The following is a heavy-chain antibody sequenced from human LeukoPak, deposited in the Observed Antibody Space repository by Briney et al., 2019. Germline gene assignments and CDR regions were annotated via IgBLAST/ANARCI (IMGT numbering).Heavy chain of an antibody. J-gene: IGHJ4*02. CDR2: ISSSSSYI. D-gene: IGHD6-13*01. CDR3: ARGIAAAGSAFDY. Sequence: PGGSLRLSCAASGFTFSSYSMIWVRQAPGKGLEWVSSISSSSSYIYYADSVKGRFTISRDNAKNSLYLQMNSLRAEDTAVYYCARGIAAAGSAFDYWGQGTLVTVSS. V-gene: IGHV3-21*01. CDR1: GFTFSSYS.